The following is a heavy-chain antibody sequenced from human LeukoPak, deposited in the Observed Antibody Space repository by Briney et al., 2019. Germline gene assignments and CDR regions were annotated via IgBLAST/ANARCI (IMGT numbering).Heavy chain of an antibody. J-gene: IGHJ5*02. CDR1: GYTFTIYD. Sequence: ASVKVSFTASGYTFTIYDINWVRQATGQGLEWMGWMNPNSGNTGYAQKFQGRVTMTRNTSISTAYMELSSLRSEDTAVYYCARARAGYCSSTSCYLYNWFDPWGQGTLVTVSS. V-gene: IGHV1-8*01. D-gene: IGHD2-2*01. CDR3: ARARAGYCSSTSCYLYNWFDP. CDR2: MNPNSGNT.